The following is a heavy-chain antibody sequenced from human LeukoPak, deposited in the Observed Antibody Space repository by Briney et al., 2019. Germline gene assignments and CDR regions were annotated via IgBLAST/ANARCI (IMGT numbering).Heavy chain of an antibody. Sequence: PSGTLSLTCAVSGDSISSSNWWSWVRQPPGKGLEWLGEIYHSGNIDYNPSFKSRITISIDKSKNQFSLKLSSVTAADTAVYYCAKDQRWESPHYLDSWGQGTLVTVSS. CDR2: IYHSGNI. J-gene: IGHJ4*02. CDR3: AKDQRWESPHYLDS. D-gene: IGHD1-26*01. V-gene: IGHV4-4*02. CDR1: GDSISSSNW.